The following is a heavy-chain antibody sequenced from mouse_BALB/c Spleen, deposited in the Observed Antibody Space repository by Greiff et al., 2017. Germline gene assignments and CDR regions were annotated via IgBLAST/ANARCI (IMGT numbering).Heavy chain of an antibody. J-gene: IGHJ3*01. D-gene: IGHD1-2*01. V-gene: IGHV5-9-4*01. CDR3: ANKHYYGTRGFAY. CDR2: ISSGGSYT. CDR1: GFTFSSYA. Sequence: EVMLVESGGGLVKPGGSLKLSCAASGFTFSSYAMSWVRQSPEKRLEWVAEISSGGSYTYYPDTVTGRFTISRDNAKNTLYLEMSSLRSEDTAMYYGANKHYYGTRGFAYWGQGTLVTVSA.